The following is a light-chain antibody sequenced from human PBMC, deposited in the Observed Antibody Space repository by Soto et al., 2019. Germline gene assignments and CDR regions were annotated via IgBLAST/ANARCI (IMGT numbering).Light chain of an antibody. J-gene: IGKJ4*01. CDR2: DAS. CDR1: QSISSW. Sequence: DIQRTQSPSTLSGSVGDRVTITCRASQSISSWLAWYQQKPGKAPKLLIYDASSLESGVPSRFSGSGSGTEFTLTINSLQSEDFAVYYCQRYNNWPLTFGGGTKVDIK. CDR3: QRYNNWPLT. V-gene: IGKV1-5*01.